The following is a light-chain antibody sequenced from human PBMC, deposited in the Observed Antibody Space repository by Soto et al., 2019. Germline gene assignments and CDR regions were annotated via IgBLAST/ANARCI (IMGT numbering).Light chain of an antibody. CDR1: QTVPSSY. V-gene: IGKV3-15*01. CDR2: GAS. J-gene: IGKJ1*01. Sequence: IVMTQSAATLSVSPGERATLSCRASQTVPSSYLAWYKQKSGQTPRLLIYGASTRATGIPARFSGSGSGTEFTLTISSLQSEDFAVYYCQQYNNWPRTFGQGTKVDIK. CDR3: QQYNNWPRT.